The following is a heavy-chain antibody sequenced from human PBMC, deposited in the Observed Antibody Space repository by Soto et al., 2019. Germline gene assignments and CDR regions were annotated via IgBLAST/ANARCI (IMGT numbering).Heavy chain of an antibody. Sequence: QLGGSLRLSCAASGFTFSSYARSWVRQAPGKGLEWVSAISGSGGSTYYADSVKGRFTISRGNSKNTLYLQMNSLRAEETAVYYCAKEDSSGLFDYWGQGTLVTVSS. J-gene: IGHJ4*02. D-gene: IGHD3-22*01. V-gene: IGHV3-23*01. CDR2: ISGSGGST. CDR1: GFTFSSYA. CDR3: AKEDSSGLFDY.